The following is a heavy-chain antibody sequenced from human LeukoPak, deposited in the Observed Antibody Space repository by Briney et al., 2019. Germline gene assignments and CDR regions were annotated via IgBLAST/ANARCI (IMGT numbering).Heavy chain of an antibody. CDR1: GGSISSYY. D-gene: IGHD2-8*01. V-gene: IGHV4-59*01. CDR3: ATANLYSDAFDY. J-gene: IGHJ4*02. CDR2: IYYSGST. Sequence: PSETLSLTCTVAGGSISSYYWSWIRQPPGKGLEWIGYIYYSGSTNYNPSLKSRVTISVDTSKNQFSLKLSSVTAADTAVYCCATANLYSDAFDYWGQGTLVTVSS.